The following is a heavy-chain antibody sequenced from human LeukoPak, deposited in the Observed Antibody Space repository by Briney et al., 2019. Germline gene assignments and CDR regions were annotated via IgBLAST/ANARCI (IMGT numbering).Heavy chain of an antibody. D-gene: IGHD3-22*01. CDR2: IYYSGST. Sequence: SETLSLTCTVSGGSISSYYWSWIRQPPGKGLDCIGYIYYSGSTNYNPSLKSRVTISVDTSKNQFSLKLSSVTAADTAVYYCAREFSDSSGYYPLWGQGTLVAVSS. V-gene: IGHV4-59*01. J-gene: IGHJ4*02. CDR1: GGSISSYY. CDR3: AREFSDSSGYYPL.